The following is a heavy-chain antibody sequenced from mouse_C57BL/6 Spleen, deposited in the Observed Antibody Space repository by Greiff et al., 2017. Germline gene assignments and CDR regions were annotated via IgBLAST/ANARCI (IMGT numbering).Heavy chain of an antibody. V-gene: IGHV1-64*01. CDR2: IHPNSGST. CDR1: GYTFTSYW. D-gene: IGHD1-1*01. J-gene: IGHJ2*01. CDR3: ARLLLRDYFDY. Sequence: QVQLQQSGAELVKPGASVKLSCKASGYTFTSYWMHWVKQRPGQGLEWIGMIHPNSGSTNYNEKFKSKATLTVDKSSSTAYMQLSSLTSEDSAVYYCARLLLRDYFDYWGQGTTLTVSS.